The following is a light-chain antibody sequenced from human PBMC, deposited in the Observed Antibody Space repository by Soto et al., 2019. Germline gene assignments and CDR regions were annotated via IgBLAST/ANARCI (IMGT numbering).Light chain of an antibody. CDR3: GAWDSSLSAGV. Sequence: QSVLTQPPSVSAAPGQEVTISYSGSSSNIGNNYVSWYQQLPGTAPKLLIYDNNQRHSGIPDRFSGSKSGTSATLGITGLQAGDEADYFCGAWDSSLSAGVFGGGTKLTVL. CDR2: DNN. CDR1: SSNIGNNY. V-gene: IGLV1-51*01. J-gene: IGLJ2*01.